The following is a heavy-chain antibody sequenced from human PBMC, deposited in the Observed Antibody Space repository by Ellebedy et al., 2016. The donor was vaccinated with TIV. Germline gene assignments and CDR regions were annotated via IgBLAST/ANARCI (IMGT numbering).Heavy chain of an antibody. J-gene: IGHJ6*02. Sequence: GESLKISCAASGFTFSGSGMHWVRQASGRGLEWIGRIRSRANNYATVFAESVKGRFTISRDDSQNMAILQMNSLRPEDTAVYYCARVCCTNGVSGYYYYGMDVWGQGTTVTVSS. V-gene: IGHV3-73*01. CDR1: GFTFSGSG. CDR2: IRSRANNYAT. D-gene: IGHD2-8*01. CDR3: ARVCCTNGVSGYYYYGMDV.